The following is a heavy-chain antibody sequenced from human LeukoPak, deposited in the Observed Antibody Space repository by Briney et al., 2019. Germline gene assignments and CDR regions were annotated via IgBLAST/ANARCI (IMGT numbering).Heavy chain of an antibody. CDR2: IDDSGNT. CDR3: ARDGSNWSNDYYHGVDV. CDR1: GGSISRYY. V-gene: IGHV4-59*01. J-gene: IGHJ6*02. D-gene: IGHD4-11*01. Sequence: SETLSLTCTVSGGSISRYYWSWIRRPPGKGLEWIGYIDDSGNTNYNPSLKSQVTISVDKSKNQFSLKLSSVTAADTAVYYCARDGSNWSNDYYHGVDVWGQGTTVTVSS.